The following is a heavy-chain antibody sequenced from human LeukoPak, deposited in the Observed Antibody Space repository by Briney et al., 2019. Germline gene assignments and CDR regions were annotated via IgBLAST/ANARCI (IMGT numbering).Heavy chain of an antibody. V-gene: IGHV1-69*13. CDR1: GGTFSSYA. Sequence: SVKVSCTASGGTFSSYAISWVRQAPGQGLEWMGGIIPIFGTANYAQKFQGRVTITADESTSTAYMELSSLRSEDTAVYYCAVGYCSGGSCYGNPEPHVELYGKDVWGQGTTVTVSS. CDR2: IIPIFGTA. CDR3: AVGYCSGGSCYGNPEPHVELYGKDV. J-gene: IGHJ6*02. D-gene: IGHD2-15*01.